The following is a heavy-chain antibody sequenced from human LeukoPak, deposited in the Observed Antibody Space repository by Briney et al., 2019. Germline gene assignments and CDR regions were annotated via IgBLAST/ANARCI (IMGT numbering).Heavy chain of an antibody. CDR3: ARDLEVGYYDSSGYYLDY. CDR2: ISYDGSNK. J-gene: IGHJ4*02. Sequence: GGSLRLSCAASGFTFSSYAMHWVRQAPGKGLEWVAVISYDGSNKYYADSVKGRFTISRDNSKSSLYLQMNSLRAEDTAVYYCARDLEVGYYDSSGYYLDYWGQGTLVTVSS. CDR1: GFTFSSYA. V-gene: IGHV3-30*04. D-gene: IGHD3-22*01.